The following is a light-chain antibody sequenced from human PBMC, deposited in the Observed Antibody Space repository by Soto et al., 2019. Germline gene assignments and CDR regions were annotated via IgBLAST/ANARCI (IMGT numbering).Light chain of an antibody. CDR1: NSDVGAYNY. CDR2: DVN. V-gene: IGLV2-14*03. J-gene: IGLJ2*01. Sequence: QSALTQPASVSESPGQSITISCTGTNSDVGAYNYVSWYQQHPGKAPKLIIYDVNSRPSGVSHRFSGSKSGNTASLTISGLQAEDEADYYCGSYACSSLVVFGGGTKLTVL. CDR3: GSYACSSLVV.